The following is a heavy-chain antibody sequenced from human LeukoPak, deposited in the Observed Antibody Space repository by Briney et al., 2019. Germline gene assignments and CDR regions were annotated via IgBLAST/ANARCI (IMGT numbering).Heavy chain of an antibody. CDR1: GYTFTGYY. J-gene: IGHJ4*02. Sequence: ASVKVSCKASGYTFTGYYMHWVRQAPGQGLEWMGWVNPNSGGTNYAQKFQGRVTMTRDTSISTAYMELSRLRSDDTAVYYCARHKEKNNYFDFWGQGTLVTVSS. CDR2: VNPNSGGT. D-gene: IGHD1/OR15-1a*01. V-gene: IGHV1-2*02. CDR3: ARHKEKNNYFDF.